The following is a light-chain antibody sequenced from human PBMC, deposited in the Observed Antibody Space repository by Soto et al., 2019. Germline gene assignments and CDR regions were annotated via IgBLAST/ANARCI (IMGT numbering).Light chain of an antibody. J-gene: IGKJ1*01. CDR3: QQYENWPWT. V-gene: IGKV3-15*01. CDR2: SAS. Sequence: EIVTTQCPATLSVSPGGSAILSRRTSQSISDTLAWYQQKPGQAPRLLIYSASRRATGFPARFSGSGSGTDFTLTISSLQSEDFAVYYCQQYENWPWTFGQGTKVDIK. CDR1: QSISDT.